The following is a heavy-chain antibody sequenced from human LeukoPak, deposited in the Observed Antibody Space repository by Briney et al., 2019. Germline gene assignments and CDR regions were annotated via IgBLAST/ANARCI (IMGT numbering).Heavy chain of an antibody. CDR2: ISAYNGNT. CDR3: AIHIVVVPAAKKKNWFDP. D-gene: IGHD2-2*01. J-gene: IGHJ5*02. CDR1: GCTFTSYG. Sequence: ASVKVSCKASGCTFTSYGISWVRQAPGQGLEWMGWISAYNGNTNYAQKLQGRVTMTTDTSTSTAYMELRSLRSDDTAVYYCAIHIVVVPAAKKKNWFDPWDQGTLVTVSS. V-gene: IGHV1-18*01.